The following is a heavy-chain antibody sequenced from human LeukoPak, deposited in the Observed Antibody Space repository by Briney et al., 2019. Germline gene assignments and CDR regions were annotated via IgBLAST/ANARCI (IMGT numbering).Heavy chain of an antibody. J-gene: IGHJ4*02. CDR3: ARDSPGYGGYSY. CDR1: GFTFSRYW. Sequence: GGSLRLSCTASGFTFSRYWMTWVRQAPGKGLEWVANIKEDESAKYYVDSMKGRFTISRDNAKNSLYLQINSLRAEDTAVYYCARDSPGYGGYSYWGQGTLVTVSS. D-gene: IGHD5-12*01. CDR2: IKEDESAK. V-gene: IGHV3-7*04.